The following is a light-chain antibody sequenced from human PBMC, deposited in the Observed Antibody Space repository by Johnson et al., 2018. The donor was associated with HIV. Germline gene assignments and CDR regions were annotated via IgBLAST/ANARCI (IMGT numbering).Light chain of an antibody. J-gene: IGLJ1*01. Sequence: SVLTQPPSVSAAPGQKVTISCSGSSSNIGDNFVSWYQQLPGRAPKLLIYENNKRPSGIPDRFSGSKSGTSASLGITGLQTGDEADYYCGTWDSRLSAYVFGTGTKVTVL. CDR3: GTWDSRLSAYV. V-gene: IGLV1-51*02. CDR1: SSNIGDNF. CDR2: ENN.